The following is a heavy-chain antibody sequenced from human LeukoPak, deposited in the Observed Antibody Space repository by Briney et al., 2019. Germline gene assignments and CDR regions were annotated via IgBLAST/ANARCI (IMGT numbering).Heavy chain of an antibody. D-gene: IGHD4-17*01. V-gene: IGHV4-39*01. CDR3: ARQDYGDYLNWFDP. CDR1: GGSISSSSYY. Sequence: PSETLSLTCTVSGGSISSSSYYWGWIRQPPGKGLEWIGSIYYSGSTYYNPSLKSRATISVDTSKNQFSLKLSSVTAADTAVYYCARQDYGDYLNWFDPWGQGTLVTVSS. J-gene: IGHJ5*02. CDR2: IYYSGST.